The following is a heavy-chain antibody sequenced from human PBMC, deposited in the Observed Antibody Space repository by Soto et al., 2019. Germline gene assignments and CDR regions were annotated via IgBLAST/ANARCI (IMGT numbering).Heavy chain of an antibody. J-gene: IGHJ4*02. CDR1: GGSFSGYY. V-gene: IGHV4-34*01. CDR3: ARVLYGDSFDY. D-gene: IGHD4-17*01. Sequence: PSETLSLTCAVYGGSFSGYYWSWIRQPPGKGLEWIGEINHSGSTNYNPSLKSRVTISVDTSKNQFSLKLSSVTAADTAVYYCARVLYGDSFDYWGQGTLVTVSS. CDR2: INHSGST.